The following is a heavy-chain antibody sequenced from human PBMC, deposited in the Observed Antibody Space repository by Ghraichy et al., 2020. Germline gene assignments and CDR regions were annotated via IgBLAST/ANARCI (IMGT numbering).Heavy chain of an antibody. CDR1: GLTLSGYW. D-gene: IGHD3-10*02. CDR2: VNHDESDK. V-gene: IGHV3-7*01. J-gene: IGHJ4*02. Sequence: GESLRLSCAGSGLTLSGYWMNWVRQAPGKGLEWVANVNHDESDKNYVDSVKGRFTISRDYPKNSLYLQMDSLRVEDTAVYYCLSGGGFWGQGTLVIVSS. CDR3: LSGGGF.